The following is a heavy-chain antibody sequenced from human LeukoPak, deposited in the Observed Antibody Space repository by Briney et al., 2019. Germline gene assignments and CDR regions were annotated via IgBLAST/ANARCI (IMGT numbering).Heavy chain of an antibody. D-gene: IGHD3-22*01. V-gene: IGHV4-59*08. CDR1: GGSISSYY. Sequence: SETLSLTRTVSGGSISSYYWTWIRQAPGQGLEWIGYISYSGSTYYNPSLKSRVTISVDTSKNQLSLRLSSVTAADTAVYYCAKHQRDSSGYHYFAYWGKGTLVTVSS. CDR2: ISYSGST. CDR3: AKHQRDSSGYHYFAY. J-gene: IGHJ4*02.